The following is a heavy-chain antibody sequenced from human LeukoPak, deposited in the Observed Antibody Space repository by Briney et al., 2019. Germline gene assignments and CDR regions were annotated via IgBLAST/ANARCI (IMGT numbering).Heavy chain of an antibody. CDR2: IYNSGNT. CDR3: ARESGSYLWRSWLNP. CDR1: GRSINSYY. Sequence: SETLSLTCTVSGRSINSYYWTWIRQPPGKGLEWIGNIYNSGNTNYNTSLKSRVTISVDTSKNQFSLKLNSVTAADTGVYYCARESGSYLWRSWLNPWGQGTLVTVSS. V-gene: IGHV4-59*01. D-gene: IGHD3-16*01. J-gene: IGHJ5*02.